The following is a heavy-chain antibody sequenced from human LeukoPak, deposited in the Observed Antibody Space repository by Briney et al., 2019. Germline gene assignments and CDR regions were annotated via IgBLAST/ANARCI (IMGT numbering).Heavy chain of an antibody. CDR3: AKDLDIAVGPSPFDY. J-gene: IGHJ4*02. CDR1: GFTFSSYG. Sequence: GGSLRLSCAASGFTFSSYGMHWVRQAPGKGLEGVAVISYEGSNKYYGDSVKGRFTISRDNYKNTLYLQMNSLRAEDAAVYYCAKDLDIAVGPSPFDYWGQGTLVTVSS. CDR2: ISYEGSNK. D-gene: IGHD6-19*01. V-gene: IGHV3-30*18.